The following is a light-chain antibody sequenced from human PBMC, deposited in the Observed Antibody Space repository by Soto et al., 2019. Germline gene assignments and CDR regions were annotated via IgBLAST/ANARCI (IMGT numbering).Light chain of an antibody. Sequence: QSVLTQPASVSESPGQSITISCIGTSSDVGTYNLVSWYQHHPGKAPKLMIYEVNNRPSGVSNRFSGSKSGNTASLTISGLQAEDEADYYCCSYAGSSTLVFGGGTKVTAL. CDR3: CSYAGSSTLV. J-gene: IGLJ3*02. V-gene: IGLV2-23*02. CDR2: EVN. CDR1: SSDVGTYNL.